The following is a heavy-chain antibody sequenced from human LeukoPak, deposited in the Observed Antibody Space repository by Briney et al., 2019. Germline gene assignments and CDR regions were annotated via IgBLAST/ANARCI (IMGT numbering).Heavy chain of an antibody. CDR2: ISGSGGST. Sequence: GGSLRLSCAASGFTFSSYAMSWVRQAPGKGLEWVSAISGSGGSTYYADSVKGRFTISRDNSKNTLYLQMNSLRAEDTAVYYCAKGGYDIFTGYHYGMDVWGKGTTLTVSS. D-gene: IGHD3-9*01. V-gene: IGHV3-23*01. J-gene: IGHJ6*04. CDR1: GFTFSSYA. CDR3: AKGGYDIFTGYHYGMDV.